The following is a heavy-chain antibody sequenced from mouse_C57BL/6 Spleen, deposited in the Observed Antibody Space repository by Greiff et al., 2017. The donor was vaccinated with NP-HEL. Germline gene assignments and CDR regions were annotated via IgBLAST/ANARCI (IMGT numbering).Heavy chain of an antibody. D-gene: IGHD1-1*01. Sequence: VQLQQPGPELVKPGASVKISCKASGYAFSSSWMNWVKQRPGKGLEWIGRIYPGDGDTNYNGKFKGKATLTADKSSSTAYMQLSSLTSEDSAVYFCSKNYYGSSADAMDYWGQGTSVTVSS. CDR2: IYPGDGDT. J-gene: IGHJ4*01. CDR1: GYAFSSSW. V-gene: IGHV1-82*01. CDR3: SKNYYGSSADAMDY.